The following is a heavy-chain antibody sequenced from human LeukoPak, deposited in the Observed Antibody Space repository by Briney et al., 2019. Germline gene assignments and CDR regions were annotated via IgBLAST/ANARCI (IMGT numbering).Heavy chain of an antibody. CDR2: ISAYNGNT. D-gene: IGHD6-19*01. Sequence: ASVKVSCKASGYTFTSYGISWVRQAPGQGLEWMGWISAYNGNTNYAQKLQGRVTMTTDTSTSTAYMELRSLRSDDTAVYYCAREYSSGWYSGMATDYWGQGTLVTVSS. J-gene: IGHJ4*02. CDR1: GYTFTSYG. CDR3: AREYSSGWYSGMATDY. V-gene: IGHV1-18*01.